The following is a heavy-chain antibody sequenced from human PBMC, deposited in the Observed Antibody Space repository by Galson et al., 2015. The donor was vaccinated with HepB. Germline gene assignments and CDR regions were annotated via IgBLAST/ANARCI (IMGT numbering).Heavy chain of an antibody. Sequence: SVKVSCKASGGTFSSYAISWVRQAPGQGLEWMGGIIPIFGTANYAQKFQGRVTITADESTSTAYMELSSLRSEDTAVYYCARVQYPHNYYYGMDVWGQGTTVTVSS. CDR1: GGTFSSYA. J-gene: IGHJ6*02. CDR2: IIPIFGTA. D-gene: IGHD2/OR15-2a*01. V-gene: IGHV1-69*13. CDR3: ARVQYPHNYYYGMDV.